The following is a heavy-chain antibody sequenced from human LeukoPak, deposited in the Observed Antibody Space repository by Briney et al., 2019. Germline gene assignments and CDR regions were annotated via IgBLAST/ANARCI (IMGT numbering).Heavy chain of an antibody. J-gene: IGHJ4*02. CDR1: GVTFSTYW. D-gene: IGHD1-1*01. CDR2: INQAGIEK. CDR3: ARAATTGTVDY. Sequence: GGSLRLSCAASGVTFSTYWMSWVRQAPGKGLEWVANINQAGIEKYYVDSVKGRFTLPRDNAKNSLFLQMNSLRAEDTAVFYCARAATTGTVDYWGQGTLVTVSS. V-gene: IGHV3-7*01.